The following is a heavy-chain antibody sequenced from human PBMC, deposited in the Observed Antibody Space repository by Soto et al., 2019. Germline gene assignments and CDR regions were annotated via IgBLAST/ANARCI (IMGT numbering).Heavy chain of an antibody. CDR3: ARGEATMVRGVIWAFDI. Sequence: ASVKVSCKASGYTFTGYYMHWVRQAPGQGLEWMGWINPNSGGTNYAQKFQGWVTMTRDTSISTAYMELSRLRSDDTAVYYCARGEATMVRGVIWAFDIWGQGTMVTVSS. CDR2: INPNSGGT. V-gene: IGHV1-2*04. D-gene: IGHD3-10*01. J-gene: IGHJ3*02. CDR1: GYTFTGYY.